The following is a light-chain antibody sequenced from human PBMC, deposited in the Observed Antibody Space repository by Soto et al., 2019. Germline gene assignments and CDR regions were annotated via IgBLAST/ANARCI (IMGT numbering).Light chain of an antibody. CDR3: SSYAGSNTSL. V-gene: IGLV2-8*01. J-gene: IGLJ2*01. Sequence: QSALTQPPSASGSPGQSVTISCTGTSSDVGGYNYVSWYQQHPGKAPKLMIYEVSKRPSGVPDRFSGSKSGNTASLTVSGLQAEDEADYYCSSYAGSNTSLFGTGTKLTVL. CDR2: EVS. CDR1: SSDVGGYNY.